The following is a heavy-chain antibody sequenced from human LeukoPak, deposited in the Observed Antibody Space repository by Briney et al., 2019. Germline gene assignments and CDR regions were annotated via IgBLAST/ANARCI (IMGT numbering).Heavy chain of an antibody. V-gene: IGHV3-23*01. J-gene: IGHJ4*02. CDR3: AKDGYTEWLGLYYFDY. CDR1: GYSISSGYY. CDR2: ISGSGGRT. D-gene: IGHD6-19*01. Sequence: ETLSLTCTVSGYSISSGYYWGWIRQPPGKGLEWVSGISGSGGRTYYADFVKGRFTISRDNSKNTLFLQMNSLRAEDTAVYYCAKDGYTEWLGLYYFDYWGQGTLVTVSS.